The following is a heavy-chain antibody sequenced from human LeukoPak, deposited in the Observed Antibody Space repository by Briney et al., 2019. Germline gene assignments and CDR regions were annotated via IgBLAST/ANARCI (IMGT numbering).Heavy chain of an antibody. CDR3: ARDGQASGFWSGYYIDYYYYMDV. CDR1: GYTFTSYG. D-gene: IGHD3-3*01. Sequence: ASVKVSCKASGYTFTSYGISWVRQAPGQGLGWMGWISAYNGNTNYAQKLQGRVTMTTDTSTSTAYMELRSLRSDDTAVYYCARDGQASGFWSGYYIDYYYYMDVWGKGTTVTVSS. V-gene: IGHV1-18*01. J-gene: IGHJ6*03. CDR2: ISAYNGNT.